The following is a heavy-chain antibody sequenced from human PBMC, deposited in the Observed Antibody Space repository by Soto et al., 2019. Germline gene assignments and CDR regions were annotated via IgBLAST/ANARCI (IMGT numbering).Heavy chain of an antibody. Sequence: QVQLVQSGAEVKKPGSSVKVSCKASGGTFSSYAISWVRQAPGQGLEWMGGIIPIFGTANYAQKFQGRVTITADESKSTAYMELSSLRSEDTAVYYCARCRYYDSSGYYYDYYYYGMDVWGQGTTVTVSS. CDR3: ARCRYYDSSGYYYDYYYYGMDV. CDR2: IIPIFGTA. D-gene: IGHD3-22*01. V-gene: IGHV1-69*01. CDR1: GGTFSSYA. J-gene: IGHJ6*02.